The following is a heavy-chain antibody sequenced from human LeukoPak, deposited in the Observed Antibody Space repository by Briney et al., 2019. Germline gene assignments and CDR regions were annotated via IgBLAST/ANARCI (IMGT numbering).Heavy chain of an antibody. CDR1: GGSISSSSYY. CDR2: IYYSGST. V-gene: IGHV4-39*07. Sequence: SETLSLTCTVSGGSISSSSYYWGWIRQPPGKGLEWIGSIYYSGSTYYNPSLKSRVTISVDTSKNQFSLKLSSVTAADTAVYYCVFSMAGTSQFFWGQGTLVTVSS. CDR3: VFSMAGTSQFF. D-gene: IGHD6-19*01. J-gene: IGHJ4*02.